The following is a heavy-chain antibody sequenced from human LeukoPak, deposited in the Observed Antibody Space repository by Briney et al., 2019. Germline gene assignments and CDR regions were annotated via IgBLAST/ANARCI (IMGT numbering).Heavy chain of an antibody. CDR3: ARNYGSGSYYNVGFDY. J-gene: IGHJ4*02. V-gene: IGHV3-53*01. D-gene: IGHD3-10*01. Sequence: QPGGSLRLSCAASGFTISSNYMTWVRQAPGQGLEWVSVIYTGGSTNYSDSVKGRFTISRDNYKNKVYLQMNSLRAEDTAVYYCARNYGSGSYYNVGFDYWGQGTLVTVSS. CDR1: GFTISSNY. CDR2: IYTGGST.